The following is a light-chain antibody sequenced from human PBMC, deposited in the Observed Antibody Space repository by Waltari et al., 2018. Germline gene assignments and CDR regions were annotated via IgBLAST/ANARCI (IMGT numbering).Light chain of an antibody. V-gene: IGLV4-69*01. CDR3: QTWGPDTVL. J-gene: IGLJ2*01. Sequence: QLVLTQPPSASASLGVSVKLTCTLTSGHIGSAITWHQQRPGTGPRYLRKVHSDGTHNRGDGIPDRFLGSSSGAERYLIISRLQSEDEADYYCQTWGPDTVLFGGGTKLTVL. CDR1: SGHIGSA. CDR2: VHSDGTH.